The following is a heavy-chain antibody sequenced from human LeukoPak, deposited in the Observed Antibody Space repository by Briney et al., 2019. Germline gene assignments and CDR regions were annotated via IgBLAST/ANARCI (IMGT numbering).Heavy chain of an antibody. CDR2: ISESSSHT. CDR1: GFTFSSYW. V-gene: IGHV3-21*06. CDR3: ARDRAVKARIGGMDV. Sequence: PGGSLRLSCAASGFTFSSYWMSWVRQAPGKGLQWVSYISESSSHTYYADSVKGRFTISRDNAKNSLYLQMNSLRVEDTGIYYCARDRAVKARIGGMDVWGQGTTVIVSS. J-gene: IGHJ6*02. D-gene: IGHD5-24*01.